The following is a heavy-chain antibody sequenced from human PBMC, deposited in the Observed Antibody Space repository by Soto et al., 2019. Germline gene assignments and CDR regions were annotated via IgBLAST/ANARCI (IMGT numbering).Heavy chain of an antibody. D-gene: IGHD1-1*01. V-gene: IGHV3-49*02. J-gene: IGHJ4*02. CDR1: GPTFWSYA. CDR2: IKRQSYGGTP. Sequence: PGGSLRLSCAGSGPTFWSYALSWVRHTPGKGLEWVGFIKRQSYGGTPDYAASVDGRFTISRDDSKAVAYLHMNSLKTEDTGVYYCTIQGVPTIECFYYWGRETRVAIAS. CDR3: TIQGVPTIECFYY.